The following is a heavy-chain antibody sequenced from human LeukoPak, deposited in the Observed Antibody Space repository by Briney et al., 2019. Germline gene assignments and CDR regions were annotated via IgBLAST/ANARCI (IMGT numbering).Heavy chain of an antibody. J-gene: IGHJ4*02. V-gene: IGHV4-61*02. Sequence: SQTLSLTCTVSGGSINSGSYYWSWIRQPAGKGLEWIGRIYTSGSTSSNPSLKSRVTISIDTSKNQFSLKLSSVTAADTAVYYCARQGTMARGVTVLSALDYWGQGTLVTVSS. D-gene: IGHD3-10*01. CDR2: IYTSGST. CDR3: ARQGTMARGVTVLSALDY. CDR1: GGSINSGSYY.